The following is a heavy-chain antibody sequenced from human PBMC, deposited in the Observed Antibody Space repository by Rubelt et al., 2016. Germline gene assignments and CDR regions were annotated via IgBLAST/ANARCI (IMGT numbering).Heavy chain of an antibody. J-gene: IGHJ5*02. V-gene: IGHV1-69*01. CDR3: ATGGDFGVVIPNWFDP. D-gene: IGHD3-3*01. CDR2: IIPIFGTA. CDR1: GGTFSSYA. Sequence: QVQLVQSGAEVKKPGSSVKVSCKASGGTFSSYAISWVRQAPGQGLEWMGGIIPIFGTANYAKKFQGRVTITADESTSTAYMELSSLRSEDTAVYYCATGGDFGVVIPNWFDPWGQGTLVTVSS.